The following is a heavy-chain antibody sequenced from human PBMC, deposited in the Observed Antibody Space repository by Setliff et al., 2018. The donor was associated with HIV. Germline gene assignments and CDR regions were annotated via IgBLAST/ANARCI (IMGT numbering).Heavy chain of an antibody. Sequence: PSETLSLTCTVSGGSISSSYWTWTRQPPGKGLEWIGNIYYSGSTNYNPSLKSRVTMSVDTSKNRFSLKLNSVTAADTAVYYCARLNQQWLVRDSGSNWFDPWGQGILVTVSS. CDR2: IYYSGST. V-gene: IGHV4-59*08. D-gene: IGHD6-19*01. CDR1: GGSISSSY. J-gene: IGHJ5*02. CDR3: ARLNQQWLVRDSGSNWFDP.